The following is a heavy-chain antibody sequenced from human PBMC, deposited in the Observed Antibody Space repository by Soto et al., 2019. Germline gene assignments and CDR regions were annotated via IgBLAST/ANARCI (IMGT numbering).Heavy chain of an antibody. D-gene: IGHD2-15*01. CDR1: GYTFTSYG. J-gene: IGHJ6*02. CDR2: ISAYNGNT. Sequence: ASVKVSCKASGYTFTSYGISWVRQAPGQGLEWMGWISAYNGNTNYARKLQGRVTMTTDTSTSTAYMELRSLRSDDTAVYYCARWEVVVVAATPTRYYYHGMDVWGQGTTVTVSS. V-gene: IGHV1-18*01. CDR3: ARWEVVVVAATPTRYYYHGMDV.